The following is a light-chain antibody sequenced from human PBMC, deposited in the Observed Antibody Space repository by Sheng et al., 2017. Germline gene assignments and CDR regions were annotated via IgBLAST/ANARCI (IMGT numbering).Light chain of an antibody. Sequence: AIQLTQSPSSLSASVGDTITITCRASEGVSSALAWYQQKPGKTPRLLIYDVSTLETGVSSRFSGSGSGTDFSLSISSLQPEDFASYYCQQLNAYPFTFGPGT. CDR2: DVS. V-gene: IGKV1-13*02. J-gene: IGKJ3*01. CDR1: EGVSSA. CDR3: QQLNAYPFT.